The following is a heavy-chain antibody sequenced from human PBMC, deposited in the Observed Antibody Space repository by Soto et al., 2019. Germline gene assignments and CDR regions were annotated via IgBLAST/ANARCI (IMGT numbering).Heavy chain of an antibody. CDR1: GFTLDSYN. CDR3: ARDFDKWNTWGGALDI. Sequence: QVQLVESGGGVVQPGGSLRLSCAASGFTLDSYNMHWVRQAPGKGLEWVAKIWYDATNEHNIDSVKGRFTISRDTSKNTLYLQMDSLRAEDTAVYYCARDFDKWNTWGGALDIWGQGTMVTVSS. D-gene: IGHD1-1*01. CDR2: IWYDATNE. J-gene: IGHJ3*02. V-gene: IGHV3-33*01.